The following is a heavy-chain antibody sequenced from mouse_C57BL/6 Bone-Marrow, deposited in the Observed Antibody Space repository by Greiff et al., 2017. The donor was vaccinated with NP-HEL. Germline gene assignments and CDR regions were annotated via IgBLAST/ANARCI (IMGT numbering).Heavy chain of an antibody. J-gene: IGHJ4*01. D-gene: IGHD4-1*02. V-gene: IGHV1-7*01. Sequence: QVQLQPSGAELAKPGASVKLSCKASGYTFTSYWMHWVKQRPGQGLEWIGYITPSSGYTTYNTKLKYKATLPAAKSASTAYMQVSSLTYEDSAVYYCARYRASTGTRAMDYWGQGTSVTVSS. CDR1: GYTFTSYW. CDR2: ITPSSGYT. CDR3: ARYRASTGTRAMDY.